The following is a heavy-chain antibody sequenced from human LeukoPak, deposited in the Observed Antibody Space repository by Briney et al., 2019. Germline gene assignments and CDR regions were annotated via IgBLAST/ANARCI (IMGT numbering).Heavy chain of an antibody. V-gene: IGHV3-48*04. CDR2: ISSSSTI. CDR3: ARDQTYYYGMDV. CDR1: GFTFNTYS. Sequence: GGSLRLSCAASGFTFNTYSMNWVRQAPGKGLEWVSYISSSSTIYYADSVKGRFTISRDNAKNSLYLQMNSLRAEDTAVYYCARDQTYYYGMDVWGQGTTVTVSS. J-gene: IGHJ6*02.